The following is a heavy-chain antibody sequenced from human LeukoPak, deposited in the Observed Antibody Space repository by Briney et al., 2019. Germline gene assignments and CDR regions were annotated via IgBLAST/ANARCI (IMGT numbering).Heavy chain of an antibody. CDR2: VKSKTDGGTT. Sequence: GGSLRLSCAASGFTFSNAWMSWVRQAPGKGLEWVGRVKSKTDGGTTDYAAPVKGRFTISRDDSKNTLYLQMNSLKTEDTAVYYCTPDLGVVVPAAMVNYWGQGTLVTVSS. V-gene: IGHV3-15*01. CDR3: TPDLGVVVPAAMVNY. J-gene: IGHJ4*02. CDR1: GFTFSNAW. D-gene: IGHD2-2*01.